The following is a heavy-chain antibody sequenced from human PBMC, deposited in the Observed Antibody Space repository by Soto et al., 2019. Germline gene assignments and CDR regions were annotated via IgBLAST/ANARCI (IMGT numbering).Heavy chain of an antibody. D-gene: IGHD2-2*01. Sequence: QVQLVQSGAEVKKPGSSVKVSCKASGGTFSSYAINWVRQAPGQGLEWMGGIIPIFDTANYAQKFQGRVTITADESTSTAYMELSSLRSEDTAVYYCARDVWGQEVSAAHAPYYYYGMDVWGQGTTVTVSS. J-gene: IGHJ6*02. CDR2: IIPIFDTA. CDR1: GGTFSSYA. V-gene: IGHV1-69*01. CDR3: ARDVWGQEVSAAHAPYYYYGMDV.